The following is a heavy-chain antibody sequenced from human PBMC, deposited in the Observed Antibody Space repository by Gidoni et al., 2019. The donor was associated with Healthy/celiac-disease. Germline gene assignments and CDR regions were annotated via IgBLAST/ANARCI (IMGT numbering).Heavy chain of an antibody. CDR1: GFTFDAYA. J-gene: IGHJ3*02. Sequence: EVQLVESGGGLVQPGRSLRLSCAASGFTFDAYAMDWVRQAPGKGLEWVSGISWNSGSIGYADSVKGRFTISRDNAKNSLYLQMNSLRAEDTALYYCAKDPSRIAVAGPAIAFDIWGQGTMVTVSS. CDR3: AKDPSRIAVAGPAIAFDI. D-gene: IGHD6-19*01. V-gene: IGHV3-9*01. CDR2: ISWNSGSI.